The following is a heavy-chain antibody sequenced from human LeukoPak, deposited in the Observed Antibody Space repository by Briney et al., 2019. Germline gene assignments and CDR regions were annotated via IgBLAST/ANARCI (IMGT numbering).Heavy chain of an antibody. J-gene: IGHJ4*02. V-gene: IGHV5-51*01. CDR3: ARHAGYCTGGKCYSFYYFDY. Sequence: GESLQISCQASGYTFTNYWIGWVRHTPGKGLEWMGIIHPGDSDTRYRTSFQGQVTMSVDESTSTAHLHWTSLKASDTAIYYCARHAGYCTGGKCYSFYYFDYWGQGTLVTVSS. CDR2: IHPGDSDT. CDR1: GYTFTNYW. D-gene: IGHD2-15*01.